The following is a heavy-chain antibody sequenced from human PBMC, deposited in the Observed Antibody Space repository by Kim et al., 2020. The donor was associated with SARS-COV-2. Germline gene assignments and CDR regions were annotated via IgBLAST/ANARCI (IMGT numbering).Heavy chain of an antibody. CDR3: ATRDILTGYYRDAFDI. Sequence: ASVKVSCKVSGYTLTELSMHWVRQAPGKGLEWMGGFDPEDGETIYAQKFQGRVTMTEDTSTDTAYMELSSLRSEDTAVYYCATRDILTGYYRDAFDIWGQGTMVTVSS. D-gene: IGHD3-9*01. CDR1: GYTLTELS. CDR2: FDPEDGET. V-gene: IGHV1-24*01. J-gene: IGHJ3*02.